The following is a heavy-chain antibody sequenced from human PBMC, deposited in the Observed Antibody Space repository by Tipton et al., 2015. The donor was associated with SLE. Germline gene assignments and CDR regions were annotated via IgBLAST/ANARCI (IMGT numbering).Heavy chain of an antibody. Sequence: GSLRLSCAASGFTFSSYAMSWVRQAPGKGLEWVSAISGSGGSIYYADSVKGRFTISRDNAKNSLYLQMNSLRAEDTAVYYCARDRRAVAGKPTFDYWGQGTLVTVSS. J-gene: IGHJ4*02. CDR2: ISGSGGSI. CDR1: GFTFSSYA. V-gene: IGHV3-23*01. D-gene: IGHD6-19*01. CDR3: ARDRRAVAGKPTFDY.